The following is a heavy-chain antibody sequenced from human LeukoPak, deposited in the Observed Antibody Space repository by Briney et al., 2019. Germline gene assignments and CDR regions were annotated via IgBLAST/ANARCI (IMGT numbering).Heavy chain of an antibody. CDR3: AKRSDVVTSIPDS. D-gene: IGHD2-21*02. V-gene: IGHV3-30*18. Sequence: GGSLRLSCAASGFTFSSYGMHWVRQAPGKGLEWVAVISYDGSNKYYVDSVKGRFTISRDNSKNTAYLQMNSLRGEDTAVYYCAKRSDVVTSIPDSWGQGTLVTVSS. CDR1: GFTFSSYG. J-gene: IGHJ5*01. CDR2: ISYDGSNK.